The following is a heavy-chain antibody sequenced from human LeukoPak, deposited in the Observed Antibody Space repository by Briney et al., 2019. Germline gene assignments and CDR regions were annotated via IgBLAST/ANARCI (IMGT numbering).Heavy chain of an antibody. J-gene: IGHJ4*02. V-gene: IGHV3-21*01. CDR3: AREGGYDSN. Sequence: PGGSLRLACVAYGFTLTDKSAKCVRQAPGKVLEWVSAISSSSSYIHYADSVKGRFNISRDNAKNSQYLEMNSLRAEDTAVYYCAREGGYDSNWGQGTLVTVSS. D-gene: IGHD5-12*01. CDR1: GFTLTDKS. CDR2: ISSSSSYI.